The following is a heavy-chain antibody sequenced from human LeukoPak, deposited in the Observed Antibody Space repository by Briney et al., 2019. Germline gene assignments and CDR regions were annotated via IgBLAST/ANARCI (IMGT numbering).Heavy chain of an antibody. CDR3: EKDLAPYVVVPAATDY. V-gene: IGHV3-23*01. CDR2: ISGSGGST. J-gene: IGHJ4*02. CDR1: GFTFSSYA. Sequence: PGGSLRLSCAASGFTFSSYAMSWVRQAPGKGLEWVSAISGSGGSTYYADSVKGRFTISRDNSKNTLCLQMNSLRAEDTAVYYCEKDLAPYVVVPAATDYWGQGTLVTVSS. D-gene: IGHD2-2*01.